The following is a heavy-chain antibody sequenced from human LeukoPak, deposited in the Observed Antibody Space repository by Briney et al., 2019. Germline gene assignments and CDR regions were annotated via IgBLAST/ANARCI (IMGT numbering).Heavy chain of an antibody. Sequence: PTDTLSLTCTVSGGSISSDYWNWIRQPPGKGLEWIGNFYYSGSTNFTPSLKSRVTISVDTSKNQFSLKLSSVTAADTAVYYCARQRADYVWGSYRYMSYYGMDVWGQGTTVTVSS. CDR3: ARQRADYVWGSYRYMSYYGMDV. CDR1: GGSISSDY. D-gene: IGHD3-16*02. CDR2: FYYSGST. V-gene: IGHV4-59*08. J-gene: IGHJ6*02.